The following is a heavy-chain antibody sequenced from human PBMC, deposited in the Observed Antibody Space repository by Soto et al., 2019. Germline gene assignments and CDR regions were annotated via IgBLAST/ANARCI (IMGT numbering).Heavy chain of an antibody. J-gene: IGHJ2*01. Sequence: QVQLVQSGAEVKKPGSSVKVSCKASGGTFSSYAISWVRQAPGQGLEWMGGIIPIFGTANYAQKFQGRVTITADESTSTAYMELSSLISEDTAVYYCARGCKGASCYTYYWYFDLWGRGTLGTVSS. V-gene: IGHV1-69*01. D-gene: IGHD2-2*02. CDR2: IIPIFGTA. CDR1: GGTFSSYA. CDR3: ARGCKGASCYTYYWYFDL.